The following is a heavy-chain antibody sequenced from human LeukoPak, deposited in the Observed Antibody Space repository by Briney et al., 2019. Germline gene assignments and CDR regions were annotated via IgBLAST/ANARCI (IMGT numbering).Heavy chain of an antibody. Sequence: ASVKVSCKTSGYTFANYDITWVRQAPGRGLEWMGWMNPYSTNTGYARQFQGRLSMTRDISITTAYMGLSSLRSEDTAVYYCARATRGDLLSEFWGQGSLITVSS. CDR1: GYTFANYD. J-gene: IGHJ4*02. CDR2: MNPYSTNT. D-gene: IGHD2/OR15-2a*01. V-gene: IGHV1-8*01. CDR3: ARATRGDLLSEF.